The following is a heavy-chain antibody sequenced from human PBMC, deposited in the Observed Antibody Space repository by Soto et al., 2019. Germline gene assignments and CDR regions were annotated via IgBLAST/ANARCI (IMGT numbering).Heavy chain of an antibody. CDR3: ARTLSSSAENWFDP. J-gene: IGHJ5*02. D-gene: IGHD6-6*01. Sequence: SLTLLLSFAVSWESVSSTSAACNWTRQSPSRGLEWLGRTYYRSKWYNDYAVSVKSRITIDPDTSKNQFSLQLNSVTPEDTAVYFRARTLSSSAENWFDPWGQGTLVTVSS. V-gene: IGHV6-1*01. CDR1: WESVSSTSAA. CDR2: TYYRSKWYN.